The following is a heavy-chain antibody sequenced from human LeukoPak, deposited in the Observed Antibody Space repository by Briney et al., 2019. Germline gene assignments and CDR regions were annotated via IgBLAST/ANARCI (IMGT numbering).Heavy chain of an antibody. CDR2: ISSSSSYI. CDR3: ARALPSPLYSGSYADVFDI. V-gene: IGHV3-21*01. CDR1: GFTFTSYS. Sequence: GGSLRLSCAASGFTFTSYSMNWVRQAPGKGLEWVSSISSSSSYIYYADSVKGRFTISRDNAKNSLYLQMNSLRAEDTAVYYCARALPSPLYSGSYADVFDIWGQGTMVTVSS. J-gene: IGHJ3*02. D-gene: IGHD1-26*01.